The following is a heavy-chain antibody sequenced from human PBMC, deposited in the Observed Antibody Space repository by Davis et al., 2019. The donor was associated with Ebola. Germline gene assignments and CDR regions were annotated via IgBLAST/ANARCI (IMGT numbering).Heavy chain of an antibody. CDR1: GGSINSYY. CDR2: IYTSGST. Sequence: PSETLSLTFTASGGSINSYYWSRVRQPAGKGLEWIGRIYTSGSTKYNPSLESRVTMSVHTSTNQFSLSLSAVTAADTAVYYCARDYDFWSGYNEKYYFDPWGQGTLVTVSS. J-gene: IGHJ5*02. CDR3: ARDYDFWSGYNEKYYFDP. V-gene: IGHV4-4*07. D-gene: IGHD3-3*01.